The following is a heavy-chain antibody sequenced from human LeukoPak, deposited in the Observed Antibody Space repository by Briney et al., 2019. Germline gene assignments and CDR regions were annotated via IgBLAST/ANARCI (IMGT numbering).Heavy chain of an antibody. D-gene: IGHD1-26*01. J-gene: IGHJ4*02. Sequence: SETLSLTCTVSGGSISSGGYYWSWIRQCPGKGLEWIGYIYYSGTTYYNPSLKSRVTMSVDTSKNQFSLKLISVTAADTAVYYCARDVAGGSYFDYWGQGTLVTVSS. CDR3: ARDVAGGSYFDY. CDR2: IYYSGTT. V-gene: IGHV4-31*03. CDR1: GGSISSGGYY.